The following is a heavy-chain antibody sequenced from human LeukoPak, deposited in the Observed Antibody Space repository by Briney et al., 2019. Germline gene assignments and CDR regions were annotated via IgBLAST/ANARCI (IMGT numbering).Heavy chain of an antibody. CDR3: ARGGVRGFCSSGACYSRGFDY. D-gene: IGHD2-21*02. CDR2: VYYIGST. Sequence: SETLSLTCTVSGDSISRSSDYWGWIRQPPGKGPEWIGSVYYIGSTFYNPSLKSRVTISIDTSHNQFSLKLSSVTAADTALYYCARGGVRGFCSSGACYSRGFDYWGQGTLVTVSS. V-gene: IGHV4-39*07. CDR1: GDSISRSSDY. J-gene: IGHJ4*02.